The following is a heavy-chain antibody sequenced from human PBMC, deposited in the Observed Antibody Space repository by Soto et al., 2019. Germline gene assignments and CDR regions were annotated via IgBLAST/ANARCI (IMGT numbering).Heavy chain of an antibody. D-gene: IGHD5-18*01. J-gene: IGHJ4*02. CDR1: GDSVSSDDFY. V-gene: IGHV4-61*08. Sequence: SETLSLTCTVSGDSVSSDDFYWTWIRQPPGKGLEWIGYIYSSGTTNYNPSLKSRVTISLDTSSNQFSLKWTSVTAADTAVYYCARDIRGYSRAFDFWGQGTLVTVSS. CDR3: ARDIRGYSRAFDF. CDR2: IYSSGTT.